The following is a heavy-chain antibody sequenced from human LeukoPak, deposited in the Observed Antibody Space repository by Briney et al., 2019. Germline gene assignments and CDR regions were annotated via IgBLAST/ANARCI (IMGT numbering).Heavy chain of an antibody. Sequence: PSETLSLTCTVSGGSISSNSYYCSWVHHHPGKGLEWIGSIYYSGTTYYNPSLKSRLTISLDTSKNQFSLKLTSVTAADTAVYYCATGGFGPVEAWGQGMLVTVSS. J-gene: IGHJ5*02. CDR2: IYYSGTT. D-gene: IGHD3-10*01. CDR1: GGSISSNSYY. V-gene: IGHV4-31*03. CDR3: ATGGFGPVEA.